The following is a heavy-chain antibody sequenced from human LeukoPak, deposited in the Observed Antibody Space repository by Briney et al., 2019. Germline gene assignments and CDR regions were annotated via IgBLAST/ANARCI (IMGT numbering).Heavy chain of an antibody. D-gene: IGHD2-21*02. J-gene: IGHJ5*02. V-gene: IGHV3-15*01. CDR1: GFTFSDYY. Sequence: GGSLRLSCAASGFTFSDYYMSWIRQAPGKGLEWVGRIKSKTDGETLDYAAPVKDRFTISRDDSKNTLYLQINSLKADDTGVYYCGGDGRWFDPWGQGTLVTVSS. CDR3: GGDGRWFDP. CDR2: IKSKTDGETL.